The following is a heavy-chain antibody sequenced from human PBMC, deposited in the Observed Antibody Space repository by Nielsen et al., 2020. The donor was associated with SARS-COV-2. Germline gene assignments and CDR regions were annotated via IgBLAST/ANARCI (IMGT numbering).Heavy chain of an antibody. CDR2: INSDESSK. Sequence: GGFLRLSCTASGLTFSSYWMHWVRQAPGKGLVWVSRINSDESSKSYADSVKGRFTISRDNAKNTLYLQMDSLRAEDTAVYYCARDQKYTSGWTYGMDVWGQGTTVTVSS. D-gene: IGHD6-19*01. J-gene: IGHJ6*02. CDR3: ARDQKYTSGWTYGMDV. CDR1: GLTFSSYW. V-gene: IGHV3-74*01.